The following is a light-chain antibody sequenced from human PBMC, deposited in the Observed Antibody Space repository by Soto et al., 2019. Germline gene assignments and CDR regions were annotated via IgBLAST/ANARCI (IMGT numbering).Light chain of an antibody. V-gene: IGKV3-15*01. Sequence: EIVMTQSPATLSVSPGESATLSCRASQSVGTNLAWYQQKPGQAPGLLISGASTRATGIPARFSGSGSGTEFTPTSSSPQSEDFAIYYCQQYNNWPRLTFGGGTKREIK. CDR2: GAS. J-gene: IGKJ4*01. CDR1: QSVGTN. CDR3: QQYNNWPRLT.